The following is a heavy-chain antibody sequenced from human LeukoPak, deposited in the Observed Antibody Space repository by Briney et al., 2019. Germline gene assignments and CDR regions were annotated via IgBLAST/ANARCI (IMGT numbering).Heavy chain of an antibody. V-gene: IGHV4-38-2*01. Sequence: PSETLSLTCALSGYSISSGYYWGWIRQPPGKGLKRLGSIYHRESTYYNPSLHRRVTISVNTSKNQFSLTVSALSAPDTAVYYCARPGGDDYDNWFVPWGQGTLVTVSS. J-gene: IGHJ5*02. CDR3: ARPGGDDYDNWFVP. CDR1: GYSISSGYY. D-gene: IGHD5-12*01. CDR2: IYHREST.